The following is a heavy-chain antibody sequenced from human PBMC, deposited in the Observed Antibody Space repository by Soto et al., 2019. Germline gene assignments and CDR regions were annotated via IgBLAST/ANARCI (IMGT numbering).Heavy chain of an antibody. J-gene: IGHJ5*02. Sequence: SGPTLVKPTQTRRLTCTLSGFSRSPRGGGVGWIRQPPGRAREWLALIYWDDDKRYSPSLKSRLTITKDTSKNQVVLTMTNMDPVDTATYYCAHTPIVVVPAAITPKYHNWFDPWGQGTLVTVS. V-gene: IGHV2-5*02. CDR2: IYWDDDK. D-gene: IGHD2-2*01. CDR3: AHTPIVVVPAAITPKYHNWFDP. CDR1: GFSRSPRGGG.